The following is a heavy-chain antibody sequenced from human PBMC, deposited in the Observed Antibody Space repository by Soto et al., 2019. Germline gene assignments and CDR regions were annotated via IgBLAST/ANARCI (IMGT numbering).Heavy chain of an antibody. CDR3: ARGRSAVTLLNAPFPI. D-gene: IGHD4-17*01. Sequence: ASVRVSCKDSGGSFSNYAFGWVRQAPGQGLEWMGGIIPMSATANYARKFQGRVTITADESTNTAYMELSSLRSEDTAMYYCARGRSAVTLLNAPFPIWGQGTMVTVSS. J-gene: IGHJ3*02. CDR2: IIPMSATA. V-gene: IGHV1-69*13. CDR1: GGSFSNYA.